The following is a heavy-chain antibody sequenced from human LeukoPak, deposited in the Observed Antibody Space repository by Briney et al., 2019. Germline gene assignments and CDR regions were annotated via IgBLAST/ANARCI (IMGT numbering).Heavy chain of an antibody. CDR1: GGSISSYY. CDR3: ARLVRGQWFDP. Sequence: SETLSLTCTVSGGSISSYYWSWIREPPGKGLEWIGYIYTSGSTNYNPSLKSRVTISVDTSKNQSSLKLSSVTAADTAVYYCARLVRGQWFDPWGQGTLVTVSS. D-gene: IGHD3-10*02. V-gene: IGHV4-4*09. CDR2: IYTSGST. J-gene: IGHJ5*02.